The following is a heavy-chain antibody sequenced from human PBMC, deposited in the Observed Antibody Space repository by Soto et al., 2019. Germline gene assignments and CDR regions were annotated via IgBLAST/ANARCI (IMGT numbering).Heavy chain of an antibody. CDR2: INHSGTV. V-gene: IGHV4-34*01. J-gene: IGHJ4*02. CDR1: GGAFNGYY. CDR3: ARAGAALVRGSIGGFDY. Sequence: QVHLQQWGAGLLKPSETLSLTCAVNGGAFNGYYWKWIRHSPGKGLQWIGEINHSGTVDYNPSLKSRVTFSIDTSKKQFSLTLTSVTAADTAVYYCARAGAALVRGSIGGFDYWGQGTLVTVSS. D-gene: IGHD3-10*01.